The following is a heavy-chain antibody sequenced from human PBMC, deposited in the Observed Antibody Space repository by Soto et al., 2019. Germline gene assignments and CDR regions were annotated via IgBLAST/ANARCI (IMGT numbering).Heavy chain of an antibody. CDR3: ARPYSSFN. V-gene: IGHV3-7*02. D-gene: IGHD2-15*01. CDR1: GFTFSSYW. CDR2: IKQDGSEN. J-gene: IGHJ4*02. Sequence: EVQLVESGGGLVESGGSLRVSCAASGFTFSSYWMSRVRQDPGKGLEWVANIKQDGSENYYVDSVKGRFTISRDTAKNSLYLQMNSLRAEDTAVDYCARPYSSFNWGQGALVTVSS.